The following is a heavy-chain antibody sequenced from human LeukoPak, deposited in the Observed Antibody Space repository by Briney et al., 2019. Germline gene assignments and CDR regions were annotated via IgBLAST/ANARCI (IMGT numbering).Heavy chain of an antibody. D-gene: IGHD3-3*01. V-gene: IGHV4-59*01. CDR3: ARGVSGHYYFDY. Sequence: PSETLSLTCTVSGGSISSYYWSWIRQPPGKGLEWIGYIYYSGSTNYNPSLKSRVTISVDTSKNQFSLKLSSVTAADTAVYYCARGVSGHYYFDYWGQGTLVTVSS. J-gene: IGHJ4*02. CDR2: IYYSGST. CDR1: GGSISSYY.